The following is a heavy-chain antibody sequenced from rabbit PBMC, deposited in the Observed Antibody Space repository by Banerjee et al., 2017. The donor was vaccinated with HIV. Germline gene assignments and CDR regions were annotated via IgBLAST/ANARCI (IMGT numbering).Heavy chain of an antibody. CDR2: INGITGRA. D-gene: IGHD2-1*01. Sequence: QEQLVESGGGLVQPEGSLKLSCTASGFSFSDKAVMCWVRQAPGKGLEWIACINGITGRAVYASWAKGRFTFSKTSSTTVTLQMTSLTAADTATYFCARGSATMTMVITGYYLSLWGQGTLVTVS. V-gene: IGHV1S45*01. CDR1: GFSFSDKAV. J-gene: IGHJ4*01. CDR3: ARGSATMTMVITGYYLSL.